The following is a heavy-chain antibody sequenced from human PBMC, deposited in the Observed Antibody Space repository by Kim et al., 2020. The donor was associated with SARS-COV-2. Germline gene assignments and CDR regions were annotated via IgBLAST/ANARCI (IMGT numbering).Heavy chain of an antibody. D-gene: IGHD2-2*01. CDR3: ARYCSSTSCYYPPPLFDY. V-gene: IGHV4-31*03. J-gene: IGHJ4*02. CDR2: IYYSGST. Sequence: SETLSLTCTVSGGSISSGGYYWSWIRQHPGKGLEWIGYIYYSGSTYYNPSLKSRVTISVDTSKNQFSLKLSSVTAADTAVYYCARYCSSTSCYYPPPLFDYWGQGTLVTVSS. CDR1: GGSISSGGYY.